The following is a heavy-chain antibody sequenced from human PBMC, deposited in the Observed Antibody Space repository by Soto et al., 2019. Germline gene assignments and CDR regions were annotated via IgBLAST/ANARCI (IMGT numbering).Heavy chain of an antibody. Sequence: EVQLLESGGGLVQPGGSLRLSCAASGFTFSSYAMWWVRQAPGKGLECVSAISGGSETTYYADSVKGRFTISRDNSKNTLYLQRNSLRAEDTAVYYCAFNSGSGSYYFDYWGQGTLVTVSS. CDR3: AFNSGSGSYYFDY. CDR1: GFTFSSYA. D-gene: IGHD3-10*01. J-gene: IGHJ4*02. CDR2: ISGGSETT. V-gene: IGHV3-23*01.